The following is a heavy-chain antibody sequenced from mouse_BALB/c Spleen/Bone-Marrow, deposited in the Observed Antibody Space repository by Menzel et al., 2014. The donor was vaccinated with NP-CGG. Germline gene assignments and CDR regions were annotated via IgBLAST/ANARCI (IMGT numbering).Heavy chain of an antibody. CDR2: IYPGDGDT. V-gene: IGHV1-80*01. CDR3: ARRGYYYGSSYVGY. J-gene: IGHJ2*01. CDR1: GYAFSSYW. Sequence: VKLMESGAELVRPGSSVKISCKASGYAFSSYWMDWVKQRPGQGLEWIGQIYPGDGDTNYNGKFKGKATLTADKSSSTAYMQLSSLTSEDSAVYFCARRGYYYGSSYVGYWGQGTTLTVSS. D-gene: IGHD1-1*01.